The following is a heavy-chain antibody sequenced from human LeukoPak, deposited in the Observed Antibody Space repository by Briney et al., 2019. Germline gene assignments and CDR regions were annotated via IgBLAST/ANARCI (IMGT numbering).Heavy chain of an antibody. CDR3: ARAHCSSTSCYGDY. J-gene: IGHJ4*02. D-gene: IGHD2-2*01. V-gene: IGHV3-33*01. CDR2: IWYDGSNK. CDR1: GFTFSSYG. Sequence: GGSLRLSCAASGFTFSSYGMHWVRQAPGKGLEWVAVIWYDGSNKYYADSVKGRFTISRDNSKNTLYLQMNSLRAEDTAVYYCARAHCSSTSCYGDYWGQGTLVTVSS.